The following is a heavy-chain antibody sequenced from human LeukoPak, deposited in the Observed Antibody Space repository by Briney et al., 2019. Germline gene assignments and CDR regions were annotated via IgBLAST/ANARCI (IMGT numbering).Heavy chain of an antibody. V-gene: IGHV3-74*01. CDR1: GFTFSNYY. CDR3: ARGLYGDPVGFDF. J-gene: IGHJ4*02. D-gene: IGHD4-23*01. Sequence: PGGSLRLSCAASGFTFSNYYMHWVRQAPGEGPVWVSRVYTDGITTNYADSVKGRFTISRDNARNALYLQMHSLRAEDTAVYYCARGLYGDPVGFDFWGQGILVTVSS. CDR2: VYTDGITT.